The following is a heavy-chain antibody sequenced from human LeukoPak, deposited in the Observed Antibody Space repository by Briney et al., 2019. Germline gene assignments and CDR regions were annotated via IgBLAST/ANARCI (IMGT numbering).Heavy chain of an antibody. D-gene: IGHD3-3*01. CDR2: VYYSGSS. CDR3: ARVKVLRFLEWFLDF. Sequence: SQTLSLTSSVSGSSVSSDEYYWSSVRQHPGKGLEWIGYVYYSGSSYYNPSLESRVTMSVEVSKNQFSLELRSVTAADTAVYYCARVKVLRFLEWFLDFWGQGALVTVSS. CDR1: GSSVSSDEYY. J-gene: IGHJ4*02. V-gene: IGHV4-31*03.